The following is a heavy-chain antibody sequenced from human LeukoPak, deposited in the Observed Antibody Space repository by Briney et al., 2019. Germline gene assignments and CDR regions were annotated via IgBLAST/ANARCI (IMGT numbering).Heavy chain of an antibody. Sequence: SETLSLTCAVYGGSFSGYYWSWIRQPPGKGLEWIGEINHSGSTNYNPSLKSRVTISVDTSKNQFSLKVSSVTAADTAVYYCAKGDVSVTREFDYWGQGTLVTVSS. CDR2: INHSGST. CDR3: AKGDVSVTREFDY. J-gene: IGHJ4*02. CDR1: GGSFSGYY. D-gene: IGHD7-27*01. V-gene: IGHV4-34*01.